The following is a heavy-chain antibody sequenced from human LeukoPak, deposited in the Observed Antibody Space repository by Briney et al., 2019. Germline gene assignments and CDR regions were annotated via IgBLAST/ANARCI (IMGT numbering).Heavy chain of an antibody. CDR3: AKDLRITIFGVVIMDFMEFDP. V-gene: IGHV3-21*01. J-gene: IGHJ5*02. CDR1: GFTFSSYS. CDR2: ISSSSSYI. Sequence: PGGSLRLSCAASGFTFSSYSMTWVRQAPGKGLEWVSSISSSSSYIYYADSVKGRFTISRDNAKNSLYLQMNSLRAEDTAVYYCAKDLRITIFGVVIMDFMEFDPWAREPWSPSPQ. D-gene: IGHD3-3*01.